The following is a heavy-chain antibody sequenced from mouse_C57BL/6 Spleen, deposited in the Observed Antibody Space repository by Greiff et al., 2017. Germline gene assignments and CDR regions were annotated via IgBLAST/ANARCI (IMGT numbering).Heavy chain of an antibody. CDR1: GFSFTSYG. J-gene: IGHJ4*01. CDR3: ARSTVTGAMDY. V-gene: IGHV2-9*01. Sequence: VMLVESGPGLVAPSQSLSITCTVSGFSFTSYGVDWVRQPPGQGLEWLGVIWGGGSTNYNSALMSRLSISKDNSKSQVFLKMNSLQTEDTAMYYCARSTVTGAMDYWGQGTSVTVSS. D-gene: IGHD1-1*01. CDR2: IWGGGST.